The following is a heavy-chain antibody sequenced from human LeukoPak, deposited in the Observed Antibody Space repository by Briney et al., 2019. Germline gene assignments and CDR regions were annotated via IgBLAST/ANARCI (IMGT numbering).Heavy chain of an antibody. J-gene: IGHJ4*02. CDR1: GGSISSSSYY. CDR3: ARGIVVVPAASFDY. D-gene: IGHD2-2*01. CDR2: IYYSGST. V-gene: IGHV4-39*01. Sequence: SETLSLTCTVSGGSISSSSYYWGWIRQPPGKGLEWIGSIYYSGSTYYNPSLKSRVTISVDTSKNQFSLKLSSVTAADTAVYYCARGIVVVPAASFDYWGQGTLVTDSS.